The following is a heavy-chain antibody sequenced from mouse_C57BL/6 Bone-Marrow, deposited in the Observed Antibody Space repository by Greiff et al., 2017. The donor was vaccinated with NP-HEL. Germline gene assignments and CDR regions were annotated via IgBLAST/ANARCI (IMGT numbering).Heavy chain of an antibody. J-gene: IGHJ4*01. D-gene: IGHD4-1*01. CDR1: GYTFTSYW. CDR3: ARSLTGGRDY. Sequence: QVQLQQPGAELVRPGSSVKLSCKASGYTFTSYWMHWVKQRTGQGLEWIGEIYPRSGNTYYNEKFKGKATLTADKSSSTAYMELRSLTSEDSAVYFCARSLTGGRDYWGQGTSVTVSS. V-gene: IGHV1-81*01. CDR2: IYPRSGNT.